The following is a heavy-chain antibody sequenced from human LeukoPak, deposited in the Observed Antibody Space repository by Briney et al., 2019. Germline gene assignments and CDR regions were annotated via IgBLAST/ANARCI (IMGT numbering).Heavy chain of an antibody. CDR2: SGYTGDFT. Sequence: GGSLRLSCAASGFIFTNYFMSWVRQAPGKGLEWVSVSGYTGDFTYYADSVKGRFTVFRDNSKNTVYLQMNSLRVEDTAVYYCAKHQVRSHDYWGQGTLVTVSS. J-gene: IGHJ4*02. V-gene: IGHV3-23*01. CDR3: AKHQVRSHDY. CDR1: GFIFTNYF.